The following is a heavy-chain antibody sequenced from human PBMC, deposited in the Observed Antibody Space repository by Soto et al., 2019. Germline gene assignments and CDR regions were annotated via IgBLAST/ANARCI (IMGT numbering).Heavy chain of an antibody. Sequence: GGSLRLSCAASGFTFSSYAMSWVRQAPGKGLEWVSVVSGSGGNTFYADSVKGRFTISRDNSKNMLYLQMNSLRAEDTAVYYCATYQRWLQGWGQGTLVTVSS. D-gene: IGHD5-12*01. CDR3: ATYQRWLQG. CDR1: GFTFSSYA. J-gene: IGHJ4*02. CDR2: VSGSGGNT. V-gene: IGHV3-23*01.